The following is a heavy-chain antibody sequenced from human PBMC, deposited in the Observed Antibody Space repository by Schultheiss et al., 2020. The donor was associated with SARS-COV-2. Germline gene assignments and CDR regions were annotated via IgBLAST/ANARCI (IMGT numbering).Heavy chain of an antibody. D-gene: IGHD5-12*01. CDR2: INHSGST. V-gene: IGHV4-34*01. Sequence: GSLRLSCAVYGGSFSGDYWSWIRQSPGKGLEWIGEINHSGSTNYNPSLKSRVTILVDTSKNQFSLKLSSVTPEDTAVYYCARDSGYDFDYYYYYMDVWGKGTTVTVSS. CDR1: GGSFSGDY. J-gene: IGHJ6*03. CDR3: ARDSGYDFDYYYYYMDV.